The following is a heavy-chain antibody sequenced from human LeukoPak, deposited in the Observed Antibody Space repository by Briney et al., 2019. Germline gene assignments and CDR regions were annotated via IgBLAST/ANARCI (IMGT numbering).Heavy chain of an antibody. CDR3: AKDREYQLLNDAFDI. J-gene: IGHJ3*02. CDR2: IRYDGSNK. Sequence: GGSLRLSCAASGFTFSSYGMHWVRQAPGKGLEWVAFIRYDGSNKYYADSVKGRFTISRDNSKNTLYLQKNSLRAEDTAVYYCAKDREYQLLNDAFDIWGQGTMVTVSS. V-gene: IGHV3-30*02. CDR1: GFTFSSYG. D-gene: IGHD2-2*01.